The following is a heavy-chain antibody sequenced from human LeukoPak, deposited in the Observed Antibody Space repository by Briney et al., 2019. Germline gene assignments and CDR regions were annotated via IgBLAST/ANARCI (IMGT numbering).Heavy chain of an antibody. V-gene: IGHV3-48*02. Sequence: GGSLRLSCAASGFTFSSYAMSWVRQAPGKGLEWVSYISSSSGTIFYADSVKGRFTISRDNAKNSLYLQMNSLRDEDTAVYYCARDRARYSANYYDSFDIRGQGTMVTVSS. J-gene: IGHJ3*02. CDR3: ARDRARYSANYYDSFDI. D-gene: IGHD1-26*01. CDR1: GFTFSSYA. CDR2: ISSSSGTI.